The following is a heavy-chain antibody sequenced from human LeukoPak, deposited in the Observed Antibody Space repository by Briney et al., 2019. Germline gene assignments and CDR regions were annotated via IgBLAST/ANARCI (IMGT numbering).Heavy chain of an antibody. V-gene: IGHV1-2*02. CDR1: GYTFTGYY. CDR2: INPNSGGT. J-gene: IGHJ6*02. CDR3: ARSLFPIVVVPAAIPNYYYYYGMDV. Sequence: GASVTVSCKASGYTFTGYYMHWVRQAPGQGLEWMGWINPNSGGTNYAQKFQGRVTMTRDTSISTAYMELSRLRSDDTAVYYCARSLFPIVVVPAAIPNYYYYYGMDVWGQGTTVTVSS. D-gene: IGHD2-2*02.